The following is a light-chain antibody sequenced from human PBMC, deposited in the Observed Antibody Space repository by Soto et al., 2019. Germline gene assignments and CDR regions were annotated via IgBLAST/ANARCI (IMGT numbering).Light chain of an antibody. CDR2: DDD. CDR3: GTWHSTLSVEWV. Sequence: QSALTQPPSVSAAPGQKVTISCSGSNSNIGANSVSWYQHLPGTAPKVVIYDDDKRPSGMPDRFSGSKSGTSATLDITGLQIGDEADYYCGTWHSTLSVEWVFGGGTKVTVL. J-gene: IGLJ3*02. V-gene: IGLV1-51*01. CDR1: NSNIGANS.